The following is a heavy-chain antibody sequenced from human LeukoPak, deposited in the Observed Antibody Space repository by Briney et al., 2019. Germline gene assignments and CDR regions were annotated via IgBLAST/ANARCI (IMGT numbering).Heavy chain of an antibody. CDR3: ARESGSYEAYFDY. Sequence: ASVKVSCKASGYTFTNYYIHWVRQAPGQGLEWMGIINPSGGSTSYAQTFQGRVTMTRDTSTNTVYMELSSLRSEDTAVYYCARESGSYEAYFDYWGQGTLVTVSS. V-gene: IGHV1-46*01. CDR1: GYTFTNYY. D-gene: IGHD1-26*01. CDR2: INPSGGST. J-gene: IGHJ4*02.